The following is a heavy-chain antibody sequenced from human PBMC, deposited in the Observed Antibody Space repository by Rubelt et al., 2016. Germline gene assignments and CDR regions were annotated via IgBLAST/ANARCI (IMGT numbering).Heavy chain of an antibody. CDR3: AKGGWRGLEELDY. CDR1: GFTFSNYA. CDR2: ISGSGGTK. D-gene: IGHD2-21*01. V-gene: IGHV3-23*04. J-gene: IGHJ4*02. Sequence: VQLVESGGGLVQPGRSLRLSCAASGFTFSNYAMTWVRQVPGKGLEWDSAISGSGGTKYYADSVKGRFINSRDNSKNTLYLQMNSLRVEDTAVYYCAKGGWRGLEELDYWGQGTLVTVSS.